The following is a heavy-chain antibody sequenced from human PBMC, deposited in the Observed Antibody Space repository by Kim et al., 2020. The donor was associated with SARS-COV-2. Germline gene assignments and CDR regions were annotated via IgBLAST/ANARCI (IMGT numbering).Heavy chain of an antibody. CDR2: ISGRGGST. J-gene: IGHJ6*02. D-gene: IGHD3-10*01. Sequence: GGSLRLSCAASGFTFSSYAMSWVRQAPGKGLEWVSAISGRGGSTYYADSVKGRFTISRDNSKNTLYLQMNSLRAEDTAVYYCAKVGGEVVRGVTIGYYYGMDVWGQGTTVTVSS. CDR1: GFTFSSYA. CDR3: AKVGGEVVRGVTIGYYYGMDV. V-gene: IGHV3-23*01.